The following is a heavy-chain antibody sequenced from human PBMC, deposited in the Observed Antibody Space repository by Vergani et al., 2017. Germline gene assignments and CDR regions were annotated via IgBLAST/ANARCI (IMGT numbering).Heavy chain of an antibody. J-gene: IGHJ6*03. CDR3: ARVGPMITFGGVIVDYYYYYMDV. D-gene: IGHD3-16*02. CDR2: IYYSGST. V-gene: IGHV4-39*07. Sequence: QLQLQESGPGLVKPSETLSLTCTVSGGSISSSSYYWGWIRQPPGKGLEWIGSIYYSGSTYYNPSLKSRVTISVDTSKNQFSLKLSSVTAADTAVYYCARVGPMITFGGVIVDYYYYYMDVWGKGTTVTVSS. CDR1: GGSISSSSYY.